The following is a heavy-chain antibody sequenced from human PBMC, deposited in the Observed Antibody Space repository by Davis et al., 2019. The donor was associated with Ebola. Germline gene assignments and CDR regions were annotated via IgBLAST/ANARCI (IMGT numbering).Heavy chain of an antibody. Sequence: SETLSLTCTVSGGSMSSYYWSWIRQPPGKGLEWIGNIYYGGTTNYNPSLKSRVTISGDTSKNQFSLNVNSVTAADTAIFYCASAPGRFLGWWDDSWGQGSLVTVSS. J-gene: IGHJ4*02. V-gene: IGHV4-59*12. CDR2: IYYGGTT. D-gene: IGHD3-3*01. CDR1: GGSMSSYY. CDR3: ASAPGRFLGWWDDS.